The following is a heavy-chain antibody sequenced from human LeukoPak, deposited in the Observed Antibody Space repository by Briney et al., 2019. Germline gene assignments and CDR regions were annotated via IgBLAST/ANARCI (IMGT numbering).Heavy chain of an antibody. J-gene: IGHJ6*02. D-gene: IGHD1-20*01. CDR2: IYYSGST. V-gene: IGHV4-31*03. CDR3: AREVITGPRYYYYYGMDV. Sequence: SETLSLTCTVSGGSISSGGYYWSWIRQHPGKGLEGIGYIYYSGSTYYNPSLKSRVTISVDTSKNQFSLKLSSVTAADTAVYYCAREVITGPRYYYYYGMDVWGQGTTVTVSS. CDR1: GGSISSGGYY.